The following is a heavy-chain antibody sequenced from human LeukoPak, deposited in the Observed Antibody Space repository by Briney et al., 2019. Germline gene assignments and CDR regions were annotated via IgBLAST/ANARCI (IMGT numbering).Heavy chain of an antibody. D-gene: IGHD4-23*01. CDR1: GFTFSSYG. CDR3: AEWGEYGGMSLGPH. Sequence: GGSLRLSCAASGFTFSSYGMSWVRQAPGKGLEWVSAISGRGGSDIYYTDSVKGRFTISRDNSKNTLYLQMNSLRADDTGVYYCAEWGEYGGMSLGPHWGPGTLATVPS. J-gene: IGHJ4*02. V-gene: IGHV3-23*01. CDR2: ISGRGGSDI.